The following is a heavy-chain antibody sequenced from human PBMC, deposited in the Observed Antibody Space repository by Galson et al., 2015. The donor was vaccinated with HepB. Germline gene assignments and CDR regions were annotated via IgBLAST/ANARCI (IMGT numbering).Heavy chain of an antibody. D-gene: IGHD4-17*01. J-gene: IGHJ5*02. CDR1: GFTFSSCS. Sequence: SLRLSCAASGFTFSSCSMNWVRQAPGKGLEWVSYISSSSSTIYYADSVKGRFTISRDNAKNSLYLQMNSLRDEDTAVYYCARLPHGDYDWFDPWGQGTLVTVSS. CDR3: ARLPHGDYDWFDP. V-gene: IGHV3-48*02. CDR2: ISSSSSTI.